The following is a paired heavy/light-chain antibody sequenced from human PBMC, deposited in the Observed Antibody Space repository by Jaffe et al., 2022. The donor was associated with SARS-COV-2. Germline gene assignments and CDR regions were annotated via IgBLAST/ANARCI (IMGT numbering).Light chain of an antibody. Sequence: AVHLTQSPSSFSASTGDRVTITCRASQDISNSLAWYQQKPGTAPRLLIHTASTLQSGVPSRFSGDRSGTDFTLTITYLQSDDFATYFCQQYYSYPPAFGGGTRVDIK. V-gene: IGKV1-8*01. CDR2: TAS. CDR1: QDISNS. CDR3: QQYYSYPPA. J-gene: IGKJ4*01.
Heavy chain of an antibody. CDR2: ITPSSSYT. J-gene: IGHJ4*02. CDR3: ARIPSGGGWGETYFDF. V-gene: IGHV3-21*02. D-gene: IGHD1-26*01. CDR1: GFTFSRYT. Sequence: EVQLVESGGGLVKPGESLRLSCEASGFTFSRYTMNWVRQTPGKGLEWVSSITPSSSYTHYADSVNGRFTLSRDNAKNSLSLQMDSLRVEDSAVYYCARIPSGGGWGETYFDFWGQGVLVTVSS.